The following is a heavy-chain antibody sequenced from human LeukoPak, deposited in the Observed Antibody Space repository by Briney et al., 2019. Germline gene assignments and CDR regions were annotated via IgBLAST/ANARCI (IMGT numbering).Heavy chain of an antibody. J-gene: IGHJ4*02. V-gene: IGHV4-34*01. CDR1: GGSFSGYY. CDR3: ARDWNDAYYFDY. Sequence: SETLSLTCAVYGGSFSGYYWSWIRQPPGKGLEWIGEINHSGSTNYNPSLKSRVTISVDTSKNQFSLKLSSVTAADTAVYYCARDWNDAYYFDYWGQGTLVTVSS. CDR2: INHSGST. D-gene: IGHD1-1*01.